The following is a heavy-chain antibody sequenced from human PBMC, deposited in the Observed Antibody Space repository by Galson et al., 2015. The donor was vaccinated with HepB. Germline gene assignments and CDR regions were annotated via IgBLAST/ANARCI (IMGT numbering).Heavy chain of an antibody. Sequence: QSGAEVKKPGESLRISCKGSGYSFTSYWIGWVRQMPGKGLEWMGIIYPGDSDTRYSPSFQGQVTISADKSISTAYLQWSSLKASDTAMYYCARQQSHYYDSTGPRGWFDPWGQGTLVTVSS. D-gene: IGHD3-22*01. V-gene: IGHV5-51*01. CDR2: IYPGDSDT. J-gene: IGHJ5*02. CDR1: GYSFTSYW. CDR3: ARQQSHYYDSTGPRGWFDP.